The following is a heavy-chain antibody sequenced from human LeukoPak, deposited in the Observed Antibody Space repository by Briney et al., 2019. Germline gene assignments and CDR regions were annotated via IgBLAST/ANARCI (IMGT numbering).Heavy chain of an antibody. CDR1: GGAFSGYY. D-gene: IGHD3-10*01. Sequence: SETLSLTCAVYGGAFSGYYWSWIPQPPGKGLEWIGEINHSGSTNYNPSLKSRVTISVDTSKNQFSLKLSSVTAADTAVYYCARMPLNPLVDLWFGEPLAFDIWGQGTMVTVSS. CDR3: ARMPLNPLVDLWFGEPLAFDI. V-gene: IGHV4-34*01. J-gene: IGHJ3*02. CDR2: INHSGST.